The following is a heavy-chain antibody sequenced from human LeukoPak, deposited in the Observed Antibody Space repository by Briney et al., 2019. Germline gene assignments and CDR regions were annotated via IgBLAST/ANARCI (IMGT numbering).Heavy chain of an antibody. Sequence: GGSLRLSCAASGFTFSTYWMSWVRQAPGKGLEWVADIKEDGSEKYYGDSVKGRFTISRDNAKNSLYLQMNSLRAEDTAVYYCARDSSGYQWGQGTLVTVSS. CDR1: GFTFSTYW. V-gene: IGHV3-7*01. CDR3: ARDSSGYQ. J-gene: IGHJ4*02. CDR2: IKEDGSEK. D-gene: IGHD3-22*01.